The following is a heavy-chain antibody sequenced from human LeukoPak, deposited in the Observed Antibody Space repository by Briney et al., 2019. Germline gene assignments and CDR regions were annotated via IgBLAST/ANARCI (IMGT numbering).Heavy chain of an antibody. CDR1: GGSFSGYY. CDR3: ARENTMVRGAFDAFDI. D-gene: IGHD3-10*01. J-gene: IGHJ3*02. V-gene: IGHV4-34*01. Sequence: SETLSLTCAVYGGSFSGYYWSWIRQPPGKGLEWIGEINHSGSTNYNPSLKSRVTISVDTSKNQFSLRLSSVTAADTAVYYCARENTMVRGAFDAFDIWGQGTMVTVSS. CDR2: INHSGST.